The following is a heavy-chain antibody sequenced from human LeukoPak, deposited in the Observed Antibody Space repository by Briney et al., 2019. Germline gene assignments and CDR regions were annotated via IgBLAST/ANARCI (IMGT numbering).Heavy chain of an antibody. J-gene: IGHJ6*03. Sequence: SETLSLTCAVYGGSFSGYYWSWIRQPPGKGLEWIGGINHSGSTNYNPSLKSRVTISVDTSKNQFSLKLSSVTAADTAVYYCARGRKVTMVRGVISGYYYMDVWGKGTTVTVSS. V-gene: IGHV4-34*01. D-gene: IGHD3-10*01. CDR2: INHSGST. CDR3: ARGRKVTMVRGVISGYYYMDV. CDR1: GGSFSGYY.